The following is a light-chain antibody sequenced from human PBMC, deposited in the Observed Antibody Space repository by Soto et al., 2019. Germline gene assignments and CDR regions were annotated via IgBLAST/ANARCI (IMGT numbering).Light chain of an antibody. CDR2: DAF. J-gene: IGKJ4*01. Sequence: EIVLTQSPASLSLSPGERATLSCRASQSVSNSLAWYQQKPGQPPRLLIYDAFKMFTGTPARFSGSGSGTDFTLTISSLEPEDFAVYYCQQRSNWPLTFGGGTKVEIK. V-gene: IGKV3-11*01. CDR1: QSVSNS. CDR3: QQRSNWPLT.